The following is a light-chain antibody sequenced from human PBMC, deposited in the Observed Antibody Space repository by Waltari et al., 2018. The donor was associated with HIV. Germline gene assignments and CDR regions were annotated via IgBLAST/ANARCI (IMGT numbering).Light chain of an antibody. Sequence: QSVLTQPPSASGTPGQRVTIPCSGSNSNIGSNHIYWYQQFPGTAPKLLIYRNNQRPSGVPDRFSGSKSGASASLAISGLRSEDEADYYCAAWDDSVSGWVFGGGAKLTVL. CDR2: RNN. CDR3: AAWDDSVSGWV. CDR1: NSNIGSNH. V-gene: IGLV1-47*01. J-gene: IGLJ3*02.